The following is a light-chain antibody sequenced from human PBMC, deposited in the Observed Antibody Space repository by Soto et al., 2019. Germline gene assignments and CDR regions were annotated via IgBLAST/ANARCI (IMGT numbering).Light chain of an antibody. CDR3: QQYYNYPLT. J-gene: IGKJ4*01. CDR2: AAS. CDR1: QGISSY. V-gene: IGKV1-8*01. Sequence: AIRMTQSPSSLSASTGDRVTITCRASQGISSYLAWYQQKPGKAPKLLIYAASTLQSGVPSRFSGSGSGTDLTLTISCLQSEDFATYYCQQYYNYPLTFGGGTKVDIX.